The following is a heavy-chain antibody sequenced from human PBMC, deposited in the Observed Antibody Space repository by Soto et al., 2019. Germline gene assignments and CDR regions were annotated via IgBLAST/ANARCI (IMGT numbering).Heavy chain of an antibody. D-gene: IGHD6-19*01. CDR1: GFTFSSYG. V-gene: IGHV3-33*01. CDR3: ARESAGIAVDGQSGFDY. Sequence: GGSLRLSCAASGFTFSSYGMHWVRQAPGKGLEWVAVIWYDGSNKYYADSVKGRFTISRDNSKNTLYLQMNSLRAEDTAVYYCARESAGIAVDGQSGFDYRGPGPLVTVSS. CDR2: IWYDGSNK. J-gene: IGHJ4*02.